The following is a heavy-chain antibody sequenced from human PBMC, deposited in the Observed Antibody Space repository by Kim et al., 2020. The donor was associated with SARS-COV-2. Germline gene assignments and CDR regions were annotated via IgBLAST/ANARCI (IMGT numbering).Heavy chain of an antibody. CDR2: TETDGSST. V-gene: IGHV3-74*01. D-gene: IGHD3-10*01. Sequence: GGSLRLSCAASGFTFSSYLMHWVRQAPGKGLEWVSRTETDGSSTTYTDSVKGRFTVSRDNAKNMLYLQMNSLRVEDTAVYYCTRGVGSLVLWGQGTTVTV. CDR1: GFTFSSYL. CDR3: TRGVGSLVL. J-gene: IGHJ6*02.